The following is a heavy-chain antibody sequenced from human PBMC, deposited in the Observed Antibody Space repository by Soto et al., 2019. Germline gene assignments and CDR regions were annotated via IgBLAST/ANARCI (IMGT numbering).Heavy chain of an antibody. D-gene: IGHD2-8*01. CDR1: GGSLSSSSW. CDR2: IFYSGST. V-gene: IGHV4-4*03. CDR3: VHHGGVPYYHDF. J-gene: IGHJ4*02. Sequence: PETLSLTCAVSGGSLSSSSWWSWVRQPPGKTLEWLGEIFYSGSTKYNPSLNSRVTISADQSKNDFSLRLSSVTAADTAVYYCVHHGGVPYYHDFWGQGMLVTVSS.